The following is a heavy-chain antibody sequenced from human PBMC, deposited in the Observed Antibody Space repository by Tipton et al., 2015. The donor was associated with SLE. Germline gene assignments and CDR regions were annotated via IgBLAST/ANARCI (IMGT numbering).Heavy chain of an antibody. CDR3: AKKTQGNYWADAFDI. J-gene: IGHJ3*02. CDR2: ISGGGGST. CDR1: GFTFRTYA. D-gene: IGHD1-7*01. Sequence: SLRLSCAASGFTFRTYAMSWVRQAPGKGLEWVSTISGGGGSTYYAQSLKGRFTISRDNSKNTLYLQMNSLRAEDTAVYYCAKKTQGNYWADAFDIWGQGTMVTVSS. V-gene: IGHV3-23*01.